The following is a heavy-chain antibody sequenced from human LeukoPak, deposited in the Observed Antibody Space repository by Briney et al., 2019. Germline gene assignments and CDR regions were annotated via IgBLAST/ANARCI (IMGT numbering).Heavy chain of an antibody. CDR2: IYTSGST. CDR1: GGSISSYY. Sequence: PSETLSLTCIVSGGSISSYYWSWIRQPAGKGLEWIGRIYTSGSTNYNPSLKSRVIMSVDTSKNQFSLKLTSVTAADTAVYYCARAELRYYYYMDVWGKGTTVTVSS. J-gene: IGHJ6*03. D-gene: IGHD3-10*01. V-gene: IGHV4-4*07. CDR3: ARAELRYYYYMDV.